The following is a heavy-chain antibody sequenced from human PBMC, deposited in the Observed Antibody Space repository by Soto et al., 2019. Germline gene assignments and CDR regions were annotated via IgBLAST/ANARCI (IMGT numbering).Heavy chain of an antibody. Sequence: EVQLVESGGGLVQPGRSLRLSCAASGFTFDDYAMHWVRQAPGKGLEWVSGISWNSGSIGYADSVKGRFTISRDNAKNSLYLQMNSLRAEDTAWYYCAKELTGEFDYWGQGTLVTVSS. J-gene: IGHJ4*02. V-gene: IGHV3-9*01. D-gene: IGHD1-20*01. CDR1: GFTFDDYA. CDR2: ISWNSGSI. CDR3: AKELTGEFDY.